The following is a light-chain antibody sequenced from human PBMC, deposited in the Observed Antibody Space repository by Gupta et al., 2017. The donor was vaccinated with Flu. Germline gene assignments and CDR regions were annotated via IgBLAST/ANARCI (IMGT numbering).Light chain of an antibody. CDR2: TVS. CDR1: KRLEHPDGSTY. Sequence: IASRSGKRLEHPDGSTYVSWFQQRPGQAPRLLIYTVSNRDSGVPDRFSGSGSGTDYTLKISRVEAEDVGVYYCMQGTNWPWTFGQGTKVEI. J-gene: IGKJ1*01. CDR3: MQGTNWPWT. V-gene: IGKV2-30*02.